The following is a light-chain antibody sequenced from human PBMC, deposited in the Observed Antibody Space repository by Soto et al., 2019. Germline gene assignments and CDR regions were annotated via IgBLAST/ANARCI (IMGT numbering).Light chain of an antibody. V-gene: IGLV1-40*01. Sequence: QSVLTQPPSVSGAPGQRVTISCTGSSSNIGAGYDVHWYQQLPGTALKLLIYGNSNRPSGVPDRFSGSKSGPSASLAITGLQAEDEADYYCQSYDSSLSGSVVFGRGTKLTVL. CDR1: SSNIGAGYD. J-gene: IGLJ2*01. CDR2: GNS. CDR3: QSYDSSLSGSVV.